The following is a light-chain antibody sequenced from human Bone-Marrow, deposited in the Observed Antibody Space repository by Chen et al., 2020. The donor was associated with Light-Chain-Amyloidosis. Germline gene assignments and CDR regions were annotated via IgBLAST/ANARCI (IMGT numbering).Light chain of an antibody. J-gene: IGLJ1*01. V-gene: IGLV2-14*01. Sequence: QSALTQPASVSGSPGQSITIPCTGTSSAVGGDNHVSWYQQHPDKAPKLMIYEVTNRPAWVPDRFSGSKSDNTASPTISGLQTEDEADYFCSSYTITDTLGFGSGTRVTVL. CDR3: SSYTITDTLG. CDR2: EVT. CDR1: SSAVGGDNH.